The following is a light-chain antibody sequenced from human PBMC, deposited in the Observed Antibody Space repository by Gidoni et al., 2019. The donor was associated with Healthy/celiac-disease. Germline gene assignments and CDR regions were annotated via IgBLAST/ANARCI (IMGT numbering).Light chain of an antibody. CDR2: AAS. V-gene: IGKV1-9*01. CDR3: QQLNSYPVT. Sequence: IQLTQSPSSLSASVGDRVTITCRASQGISSYLDWYQQKPGKAPKLLIYAASTLQSGVPSRFSGSGSGTDFTLTISSLQPEDFATYYCQQLNSYPVTFGPGTKVDIK. CDR1: QGISSY. J-gene: IGKJ3*01.